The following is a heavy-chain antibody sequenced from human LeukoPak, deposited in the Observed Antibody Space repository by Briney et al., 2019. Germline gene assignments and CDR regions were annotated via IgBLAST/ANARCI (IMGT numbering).Heavy chain of an antibody. CDR1: GFTFSSYS. CDR3: ARNADRYDILTGT. Sequence: PGGSLRLSCAASGFTFSSYSMNWVRQAPGKGLEWVSSISSSSSYIYYADSVKGRFTISRDNAKNSLYLQMNSLRAEDTAVYYCARNADRYDILTGTWGQGTLVTVSS. CDR2: ISSSSSYI. D-gene: IGHD3-9*01. V-gene: IGHV3-21*01. J-gene: IGHJ5*02.